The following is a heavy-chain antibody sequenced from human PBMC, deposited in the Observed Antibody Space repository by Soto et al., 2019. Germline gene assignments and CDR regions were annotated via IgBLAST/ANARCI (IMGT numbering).Heavy chain of an antibody. CDR3: ARSTVTTYHYFDY. D-gene: IGHD4-17*01. CDR1: GFTFSSSD. V-gene: IGHV3-21*01. Sequence: EVQVVESGGGLVKPGGSLRLSCAASGFTFSSSDMNWVRQAPGKGLEWVSSIDTGTRHVYYADSVRGRFTISRDDAKNSLYLQMNSLRVEDTALYYCARSTVTTYHYFDYWGQGTLVTVSS. J-gene: IGHJ4*02. CDR2: IDTGTRHV.